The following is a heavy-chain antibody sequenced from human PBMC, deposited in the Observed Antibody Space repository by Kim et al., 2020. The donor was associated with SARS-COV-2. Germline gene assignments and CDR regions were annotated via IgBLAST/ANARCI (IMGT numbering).Heavy chain of an antibody. Sequence: GGSLRLSCAASGFTFRTRWMSWVRQAPGKGLQWLANIKEDGSAKYYVDSVKGRFFISRDNAKNLLYLQMNSLTGDDTAVYYCGRDFDFWGQGVLVTVSS. V-gene: IGHV3-7*01. CDR1: GFTFRTRW. CDR3: GRDFDF. J-gene: IGHJ4*02. CDR2: IKEDGSAK.